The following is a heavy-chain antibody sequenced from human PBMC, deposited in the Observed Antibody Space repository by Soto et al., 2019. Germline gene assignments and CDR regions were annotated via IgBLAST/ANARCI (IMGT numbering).Heavy chain of an antibody. CDR3: ARWEVVVVPAAPKLYFDY. CDR1: GFTFTSSA. J-gene: IGHJ4*02. V-gene: IGHV1-18*01. D-gene: IGHD2-2*01. CDR2: IVAYSGNT. Sequence: EASVKVSCKASGFTFTSSAMQWVRQARGQRLEWMGWIVAYSGNTNYAQKLQGRVTMTTDTSTSTAYMELRSLRSDDTAVYYCARWEVVVVPAAPKLYFDYWGQGTLVTVSS.